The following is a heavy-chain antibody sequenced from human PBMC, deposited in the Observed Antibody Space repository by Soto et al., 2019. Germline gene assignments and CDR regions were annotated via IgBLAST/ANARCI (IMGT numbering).Heavy chain of an antibody. D-gene: IGHD3-16*01. Sequence: GGSLRLSCAASGFTFSSYGMHWVRQAPGKGLEWVAIIWYDGSHKYYADSVKGRFTISRDNSKNTVSLHMDSLGAEDTAMYYCAAGGPLLYRGRGTLVTVSS. J-gene: IGHJ4*02. V-gene: IGHV3-33*08. CDR2: IWYDGSHK. CDR1: GFTFSSYG. CDR3: AAGGPLLY.